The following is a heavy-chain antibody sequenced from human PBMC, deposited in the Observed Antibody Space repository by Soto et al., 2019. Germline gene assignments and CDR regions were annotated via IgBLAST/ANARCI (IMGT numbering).Heavy chain of an antibody. Sequence: KGLEWGEVISYEVSNKYYTDSGKGRFTISRDNPKITLYLQMNSLRAEDTAVYYCAEDQNRFCFMHVAAIANNGMDVWGQGTTVTVSS. CDR3: AEDQNRFCFMHVAAIANNGMDV. V-gene: IGHV3-30*18. D-gene: IGHD2-21*01. CDR2: ISYEVSNK. J-gene: IGHJ6*02.